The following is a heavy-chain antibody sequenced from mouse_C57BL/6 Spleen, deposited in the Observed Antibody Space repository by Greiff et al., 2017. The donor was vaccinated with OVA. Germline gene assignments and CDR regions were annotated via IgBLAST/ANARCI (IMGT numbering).Heavy chain of an antibody. V-gene: IGHV1-53*01. CDR2: ISTGNGGT. CDR3: ARERGLTGSFAY. D-gene: IGHD4-1*01. J-gene: IGHJ3*01. CDR1: GYTFTSYW. Sequence: QVQLQQPGTDLVKPGASVKLSCTASGYTFTSYWMHWVKQRPGQGLEWIGNISTGNGGTNYTEKFKSRATLTVDKSTSTPYMQLSSLTSEDYAVEFCARERGLTGSFAYWGQGTLVTVSA.